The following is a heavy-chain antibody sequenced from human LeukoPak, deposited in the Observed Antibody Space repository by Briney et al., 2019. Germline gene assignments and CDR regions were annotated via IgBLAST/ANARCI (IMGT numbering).Heavy chain of an antibody. D-gene: IGHD3-9*01. Sequence: SVKVSCKASGGTFSSYAISWVRQAPGQGLEWMGGIIPIFGTANYAQKFQGRVTITADKSTSTAYMELSSLRSEDTAVYYCARAKQERNVLRYFDPPDAFDIWGQGTMVTVSS. CDR1: GGTFSSYA. CDR3: ARAKQERNVLRYFDPPDAFDI. J-gene: IGHJ3*02. CDR2: IIPIFGTA. V-gene: IGHV1-69*06.